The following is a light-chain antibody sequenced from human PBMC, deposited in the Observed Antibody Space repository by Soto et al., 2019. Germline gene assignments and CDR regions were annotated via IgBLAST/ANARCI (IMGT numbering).Light chain of an antibody. Sequence: DIQMTQSPSSLSASVGDRVTITCRASQSISSYLNWYQQKPGKAPKLLIYAASSLQSGVPSRFSGSGSGTDFTLTISSLQPEDFATYYCQQSFKTPLAFGQGTRLEIK. CDR2: AAS. J-gene: IGKJ5*01. V-gene: IGKV1-39*01. CDR3: QQSFKTPLA. CDR1: QSISSY.